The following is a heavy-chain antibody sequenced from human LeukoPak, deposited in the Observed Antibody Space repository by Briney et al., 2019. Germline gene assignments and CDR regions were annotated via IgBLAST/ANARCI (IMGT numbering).Heavy chain of an antibody. V-gene: IGHV3-23*01. CDR3: AKANTYYYDGSGYSRHYYFDY. CDR1: GFTFSSYA. CDR2: ISGSGGST. Sequence: PRGSLRLSCAASGFTFSSYAMSWVRQAPGKGLEWVSAISGSGGSTYYADSVKGRFTISRDNSKNTLYLQMNSLRAEDTAGYYCAKANTYYYDGSGYSRHYYFDYWGQGTLVTVSS. D-gene: IGHD3-22*01. J-gene: IGHJ4*02.